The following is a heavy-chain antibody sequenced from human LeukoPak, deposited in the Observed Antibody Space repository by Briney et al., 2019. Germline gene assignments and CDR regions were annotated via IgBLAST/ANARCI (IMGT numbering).Heavy chain of an antibody. CDR2: IIPIFGTA. J-gene: IGHJ4*02. D-gene: IGHD3-22*01. Sequence: SVKVSCKASGGTFSSYAISWVRQAPGQGLEWMGGIIPIFGTANYAQKFQGRVTITTDESTSTAYMELSSLRSEDTAVCYCARGANLNYDSSGYYDYWGQGTLVTVSS. V-gene: IGHV1-69*05. CDR1: GGTFSSYA. CDR3: ARGANLNYDSSGYYDY.